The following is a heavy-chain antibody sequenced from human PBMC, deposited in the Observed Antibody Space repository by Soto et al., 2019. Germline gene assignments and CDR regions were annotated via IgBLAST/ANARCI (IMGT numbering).Heavy chain of an antibody. Sequence: EVQLLESGGGLVQPGGSLRLSCAASGFTFSSYAMSWVRQAPGKGLEWVSAISGSGGSTYYADSVKGRFTISRDNSKNTLYLRMNSLRAEDTAVYYCDGYCSGGSCPRGDGMDVWGQGTTVTVSS. CDR1: GFTFSSYA. CDR3: DGYCSGGSCPRGDGMDV. V-gene: IGHV3-23*01. CDR2: ISGSGGST. J-gene: IGHJ6*02. D-gene: IGHD2-15*01.